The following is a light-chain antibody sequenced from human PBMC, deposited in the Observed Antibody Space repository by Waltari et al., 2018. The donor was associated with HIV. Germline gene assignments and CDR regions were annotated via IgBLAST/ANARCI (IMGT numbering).Light chain of an antibody. CDR2: KAT. CDR3: QQYNSDFYT. J-gene: IGKJ2*01. Sequence: GGRVTTNCRASKEVNNWLAWYQQKPRKAPKLLIYKATTLEFGVPSRFSGSASGTEFTLIIDSLQPDDFATYYCQQYNSDFYTFGQGTRLEIK. CDR1: KEVNNW. V-gene: IGKV1-5*03.